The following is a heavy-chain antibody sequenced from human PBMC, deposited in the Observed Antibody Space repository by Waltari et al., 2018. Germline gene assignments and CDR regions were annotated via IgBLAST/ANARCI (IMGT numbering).Heavy chain of an antibody. CDR2: ISGSGGST. CDR1: GFTFSSYA. J-gene: IGHJ4*02. Sequence: EVQLLESGGGLVQPGGSLRLSCAASGFTFSSYAMSLVRQAPGKGLEWVSAISGSGGSTYYADSVKGRFTISRDNSKNTLYLQMNSLRAEDTAVYYCAKLHSCGGDCDYFDYWGQGTLVTVSS. CDR3: AKLHSCGGDCDYFDY. V-gene: IGHV3-23*01. D-gene: IGHD2-21*01.